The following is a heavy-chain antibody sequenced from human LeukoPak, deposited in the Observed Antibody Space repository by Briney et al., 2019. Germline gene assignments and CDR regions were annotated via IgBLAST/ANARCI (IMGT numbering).Heavy chain of an antibody. Sequence: PSETLSLTCAVYGGSFSGYYWSWIRQPPGKGLEWIGEINHSGSTNYNPSLKSRVTISVDTSKNQFSLTLSSVTAADTAVYYCARGSVWYSGSYYALWVRAFDIWGQGTMVTVSS. V-gene: IGHV4-34*01. J-gene: IGHJ3*02. CDR2: INHSGST. CDR3: ARGSVWYSGSYYALWVRAFDI. D-gene: IGHD1-26*01. CDR1: GGSFSGYY.